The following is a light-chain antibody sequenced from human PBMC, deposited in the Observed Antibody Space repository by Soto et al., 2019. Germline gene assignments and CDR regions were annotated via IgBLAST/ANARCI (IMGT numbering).Light chain of an antibody. V-gene: IGLV7-43*01. CDR2: STS. J-gene: IGLJ3*02. CDR1: TGAVTSGYY. Sequence: QAVVTQEPSLTVSPGGTVTLTCASNTGAVTSGYYPNWFQQKPGQTPRALIYSTSNKYSWTPARFSGSLLGGKAALTLSGVQPEDEADYYCLVYYGGEGVFGGGTKLTVL. CDR3: LVYYGGEGV.